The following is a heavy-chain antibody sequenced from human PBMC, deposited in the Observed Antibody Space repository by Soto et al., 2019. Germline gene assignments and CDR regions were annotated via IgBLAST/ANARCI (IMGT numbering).Heavy chain of an antibody. V-gene: IGHV1-18*04. Sequence: QVQLVQSGAEVKKPGASVKVSCKASGYTFTSYSISWVRQAPGQGLEWMGWISAYNGNTNYAQMLQGRVTMTTYTTTNTAYMELRSHRSDDTAVYYCARDAPPADYLGQGTLVTVSS. CDR1: GYTFTSYS. J-gene: IGHJ4*02. CDR2: ISAYNGNT. CDR3: ARDAPPADY.